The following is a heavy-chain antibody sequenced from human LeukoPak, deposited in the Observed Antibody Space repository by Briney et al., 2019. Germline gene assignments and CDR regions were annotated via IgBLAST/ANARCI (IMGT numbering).Heavy chain of an antibody. CDR3: AREHYCSGGSCYSGGIEDY. CDR1: GYTFTSYY. D-gene: IGHD2-15*01. V-gene: IGHV1-46*01. CDR2: INPSGGST. Sequence: ASVKVSCKASGYTFTSYYMHWVRQAPGQGLEWMGIINPSGGSTSYAQKFQGRVTMTRDTSTSTVYMELSSLRSEDTAVYCCAREHYCSGGSCYSGGIEDYWGQGTLVTVSS. J-gene: IGHJ4*02.